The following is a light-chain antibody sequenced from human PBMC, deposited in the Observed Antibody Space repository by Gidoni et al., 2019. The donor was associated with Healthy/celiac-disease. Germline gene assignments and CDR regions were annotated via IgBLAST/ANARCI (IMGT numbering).Light chain of an antibody. CDR2: QDS. J-gene: IGLJ2*01. CDR1: KVGDKY. Sequence: SYELTQPPSVSVSPGQTASITCSGDKVGDKYAGWYQHKPGQSPVLVIYQDSKRPSGIPERFSGSNSGNTATLTISGTQAMDEADYYCQAWDSSTAVVFGGGTKLTVL. CDR3: QAWDSSTAVV. V-gene: IGLV3-1*01.